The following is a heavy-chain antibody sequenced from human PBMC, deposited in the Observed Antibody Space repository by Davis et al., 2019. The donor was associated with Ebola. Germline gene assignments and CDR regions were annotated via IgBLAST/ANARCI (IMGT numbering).Heavy chain of an antibody. CDR3: ARERGYTKGHDAFDI. J-gene: IGHJ3*02. CDR2: IYYSGSP. V-gene: IGHV4-59*01. D-gene: IGHD5-18*01. Sequence: MPSETLSLTCTVSGGSISSYYWSWIRPLPGKGLGWIGYIYYSGSPNYNPSLKSRVTISVDTSKNQFSLKLSSVTAADTAVYYCARERGYTKGHDAFDIWGQGTMVTVSS. CDR1: GGSISSYY.